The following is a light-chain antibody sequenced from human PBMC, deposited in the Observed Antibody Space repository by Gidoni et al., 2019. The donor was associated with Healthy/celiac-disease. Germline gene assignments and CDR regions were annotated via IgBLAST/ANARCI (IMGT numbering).Light chain of an antibody. V-gene: IGLV2-14*03. J-gene: IGLJ1*01. CDR3: SSYTSSSTLV. CDR1: SSDVGGYNY. CDR2: DVS. Sequence: QSALTPPASVSGSPGQPITISCTGTSSDVGGYNYVSWYQQHPGKAPKLMIDDVSNRPSGVSNRFSGTKSGNTASLTISGLQAEDEADYYGSSYTSSSTLVFGTGTKVTVL.